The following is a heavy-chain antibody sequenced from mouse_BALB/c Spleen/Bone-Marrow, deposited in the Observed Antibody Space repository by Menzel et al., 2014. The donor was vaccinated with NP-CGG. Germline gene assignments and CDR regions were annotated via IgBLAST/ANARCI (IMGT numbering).Heavy chain of an antibody. CDR2: IYPGDGET. D-gene: IGHD2-4*01. J-gene: IGHJ4*01. CDR3: AIVYDYGSCYAMDY. V-gene: IGHV1-80*01. Sequence: QVQLKDSGAELVRPGSSVKISCKASGYAFSNYGMNWVKQRPGQGLEWIGQIYPGDGETNYNGEFEGRVTLTADKSSSTAYMQVSSLTSEDAAVYFCAIVYDYGSCYAMDYWGQGTSVTVSS. CDR1: GYAFSNYG.